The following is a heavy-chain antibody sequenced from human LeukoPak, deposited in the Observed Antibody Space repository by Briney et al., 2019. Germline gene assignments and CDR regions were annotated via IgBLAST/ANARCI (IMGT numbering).Heavy chain of an antibody. V-gene: IGHV4-34*01. D-gene: IGHD3-22*01. CDR1: GGSFSGYY. CDR3: ACLTTADAFDI. CDR2: INHRGST. Sequence: ETLSLTCAVYGGSFSGYYWSWIRQPPGKGLEWIGEINHRGSTNYNPSLKSRVTISVDTSKNQFSLKLSSVTAADTAVYYCACLTTADAFDIWGQGTMVTVSS. J-gene: IGHJ3*02.